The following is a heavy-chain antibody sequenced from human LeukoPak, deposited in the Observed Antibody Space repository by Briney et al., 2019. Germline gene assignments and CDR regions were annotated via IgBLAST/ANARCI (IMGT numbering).Heavy chain of an antibody. CDR2: ISGDGTIK. Sequence: GGSLRLSCEPSGFPFSSYWMLWVRQAPGKGLVWVSRISGDGTIKTYADFVRGRFTISRDNTKNILYLQMNSLKVEDTATYFCSRSQFDYWGQGDLVTVSS. J-gene: IGHJ4*02. CDR1: GFPFSSYW. V-gene: IGHV3-74*03. CDR3: SRSQFDY.